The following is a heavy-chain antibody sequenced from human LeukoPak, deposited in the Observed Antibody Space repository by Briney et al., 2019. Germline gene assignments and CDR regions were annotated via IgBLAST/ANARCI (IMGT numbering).Heavy chain of an antibody. CDR3: ARTTGYFYFYYYMDV. Sequence: PETLSLTCTVSGGSISSSSYYWGWIRQPPGKGLEWIGSIYYSGSTYYNPSLKSRVTISVDTSKNQFSLKLSSVTAADTAVYYCARTTGYFYFYYYMDVWGKGTTVTVSS. CDR1: GGSISSSSYY. J-gene: IGHJ6*03. CDR2: IYYSGST. V-gene: IGHV4-39*07. D-gene: IGHD1-1*01.